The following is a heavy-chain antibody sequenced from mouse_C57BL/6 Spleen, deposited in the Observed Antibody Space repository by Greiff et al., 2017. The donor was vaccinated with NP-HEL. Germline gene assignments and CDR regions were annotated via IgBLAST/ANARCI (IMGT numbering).Heavy chain of an antibody. CDR3: ARRGGAMDY. CDR2: IDPSDSYT. J-gene: IGHJ4*01. V-gene: IGHV1-69*01. Sequence: QVQLQQPGAELVMPGASVKLSCKASGYTFTSYWMHWVKQRPGQGLEWIGEIDPSDSYTNYNQKFKGKSTLTVDKSSSTAYMQLSSLTSEDSAVYCCARRGGAMDYWGQGTSVTVSS. CDR1: GYTFTSYW.